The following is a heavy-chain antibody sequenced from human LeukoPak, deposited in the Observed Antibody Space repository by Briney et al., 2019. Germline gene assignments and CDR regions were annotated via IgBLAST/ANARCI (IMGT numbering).Heavy chain of an antibody. Sequence: GGSLRLSCEASGFTFDDYAMHWVRQAPGKVLEWFSLISGDGGSTYYADSVKGRFTISRDNSKNSLYLQMNSLRTEDTALYYCAKDGYSSGWYSWFDPWGQGTLVTVSS. CDR3: AKDGYSSGWYSWFDP. J-gene: IGHJ5*02. V-gene: IGHV3-43*02. D-gene: IGHD6-19*01. CDR1: GFTFDDYA. CDR2: ISGDGGST.